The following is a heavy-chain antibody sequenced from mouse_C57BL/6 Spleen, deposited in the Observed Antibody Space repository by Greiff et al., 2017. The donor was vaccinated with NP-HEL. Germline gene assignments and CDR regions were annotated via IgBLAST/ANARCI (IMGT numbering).Heavy chain of an antibody. CDR1: GFTFSSYA. Sequence: EVQVVESGEGLVKPGGSLKLSCAASGFTFSSYAMSWVRQTPEKRLEWVAYISSGGDYIYYADPVKGRFTISRDNARNTLYLQISSLKSVNTAMYYCTRDLVIRDLRAMDYWGQGTSVTVSS. CDR3: TRDLVIRDLRAMDY. J-gene: IGHJ4*01. CDR2: ISSGGDYI. V-gene: IGHV5-9-1*02. D-gene: IGHD2-13*01.